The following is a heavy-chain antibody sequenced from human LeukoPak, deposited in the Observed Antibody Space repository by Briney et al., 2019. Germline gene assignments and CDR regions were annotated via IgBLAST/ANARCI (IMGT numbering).Heavy chain of an antibody. D-gene: IGHD6-6*01. Sequence: SQTLSLTCAISGDSVSSNSAAWNWIRQSPSRGLEWLGRTYYRSEWYNDYAVSVKSRITINPDTSKNQFSLQLNSVTPEDTAVYYCARDTGGYSSSSGYYFDYWGQGTLVTVSS. J-gene: IGHJ4*02. CDR2: TYYRSEWYN. CDR1: GDSVSSNSAA. V-gene: IGHV6-1*01. CDR3: ARDTGGYSSSSGYYFDY.